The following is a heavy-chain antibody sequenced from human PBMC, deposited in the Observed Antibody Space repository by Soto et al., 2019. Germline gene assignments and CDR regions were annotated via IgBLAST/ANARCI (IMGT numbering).Heavy chain of an antibody. CDR2: ISGSGGST. J-gene: IGHJ4*02. V-gene: IGHV3-23*01. D-gene: IGHD6-13*01. Sequence: GGSLRLSCAASEFTFSTYAMSWVHQAPGKGLEWVSAISGSGGSTYYADSVKGRFTISRDTSKNTLYLQMNSLRAEDTALYYCAKSYSSNWYDYFYYWGQGTLVTVSS. CDR1: EFTFSTYA. CDR3: AKSYSSNWYDYFYY.